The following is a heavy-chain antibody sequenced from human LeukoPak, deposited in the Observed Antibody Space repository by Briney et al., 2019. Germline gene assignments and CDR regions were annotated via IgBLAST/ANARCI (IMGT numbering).Heavy chain of an antibody. CDR3: ARNILFAFDI. CDR2: ISVSGEST. D-gene: IGHD1/OR15-1a*01. V-gene: IGHV3-23*01. J-gene: IGHJ3*02. CDR1: GFTFRSYE. Sequence: PGGSLRLSCAASGFTFRSYEMNWVRQAPGKGLQWVSTISVSGESTYYADSMKGRFTISRDNSKNTLYLQVNSLRAEDTAMYYCARNILFAFDIWGQGTMVTVSS.